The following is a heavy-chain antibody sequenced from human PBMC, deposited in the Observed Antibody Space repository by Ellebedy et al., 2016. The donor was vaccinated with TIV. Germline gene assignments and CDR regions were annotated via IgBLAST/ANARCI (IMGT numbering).Heavy chain of an antibody. V-gene: IGHV5-51*01. CDR3: ARHSPDGGTSYSFDS. D-gene: IGHD1-7*01. J-gene: IGHJ4*02. CDR2: IYPDDSDT. Sequence: GESLKLSCEGSGYSFTSYWIGWVRQMPGKGLEWMGIIYPDDSDTRYSPSFQGQVTISVDKSINTAFLRWTGLEASDTAVYYCARHSPDGGTSYSFDSWGQGTLVTVSS. CDR1: GYSFTSYW.